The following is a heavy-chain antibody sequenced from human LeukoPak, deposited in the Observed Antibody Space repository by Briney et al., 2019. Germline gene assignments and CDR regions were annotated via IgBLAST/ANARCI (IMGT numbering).Heavy chain of an antibody. CDR1: GFTFSSYW. D-gene: IGHD6-13*01. CDR2: IKQVGSEN. J-gene: IGHJ4*02. Sequence: GGCLRLSCAASGFTFSSYWMSWVRQAPGKGLGWEPNIKQVGSENKQADSVKGRFTISRDNAKNSLYLQMNSLRAEDTAMSYCAREGIAAAAPDYWGQGTLVTVSS. V-gene: IGHV3-7*01. CDR3: AREGIAAAAPDY.